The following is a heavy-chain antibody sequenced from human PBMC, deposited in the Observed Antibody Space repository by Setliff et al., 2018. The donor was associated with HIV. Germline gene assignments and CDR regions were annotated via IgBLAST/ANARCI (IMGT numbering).Heavy chain of an antibody. J-gene: IGHJ4*02. CDR2: IYFSGTP. CDR3: ARRGMWSYETGGNPTATFDY. D-gene: IGHD2-8*02. CDR1: GGSINSRSYY. V-gene: IGHV4-39*01. Sequence: SETLSLTCTVSGGSINSRSYYWAWIRQPPGKGLEWVASIYFSGTPYYNPSLKNRVTIPVDTSKNQFSLKLSSVTAADTAVYYCARRGMWSYETGGNPTATFDYWGQGVLVTVS.